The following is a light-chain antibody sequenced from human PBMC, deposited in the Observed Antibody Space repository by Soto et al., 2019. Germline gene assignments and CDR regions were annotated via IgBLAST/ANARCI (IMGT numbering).Light chain of an antibody. Sequence: DIQMTQSASPLSRSVGDRVSLTCRASQSVSSWLAWYQQKKGKAPNILIYDASSLESGVPSRFRGSVSGTEFTLPISSLQPDDFATYYCQHYNSYSEAFGQGTKVDI. V-gene: IGKV1-5*01. CDR2: DAS. CDR1: QSVSSW. J-gene: IGKJ1*01. CDR3: QHYNSYSEA.